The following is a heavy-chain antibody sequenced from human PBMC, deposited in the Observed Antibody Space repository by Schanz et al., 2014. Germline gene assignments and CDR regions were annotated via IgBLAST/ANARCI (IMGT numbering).Heavy chain of an antibody. CDR2: IYSDGST. CDR1: GFTVSNNY. J-gene: IGHJ4*02. Sequence: DVQLVESGGGLVQPGGSLRLSCAASGFTVSNNYMIWVRQAPGKGLECVSIIYSDGSTYYVDSVKGRFIISRDNSKNTVYLQMNSLRAEDTAVYYCARDPGGTKTHGLWGQGTLVTVSS. V-gene: IGHV3-66*01. D-gene: IGHD2-15*01. CDR3: ARDPGGTKTHGL.